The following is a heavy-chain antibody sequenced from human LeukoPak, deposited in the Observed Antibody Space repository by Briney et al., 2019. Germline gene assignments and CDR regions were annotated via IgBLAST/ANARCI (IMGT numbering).Heavy chain of an antibody. CDR1: VFTFSSYS. D-gene: IGHD5-24*01. CDR2: ISYDGSNK. Sequence: GRSLRLSCAASVFTFSSYSMHWVRQAPGKGLEWVAVISYDGSNKYYADSVKGRFTISRDNSKNTLYLQMNSLRAEDTAVYYCARDGRDRDGYNYYYWGQGTLVTVSS. J-gene: IGHJ4*02. V-gene: IGHV3-30-3*01. CDR3: ARDGRDRDGYNYYY.